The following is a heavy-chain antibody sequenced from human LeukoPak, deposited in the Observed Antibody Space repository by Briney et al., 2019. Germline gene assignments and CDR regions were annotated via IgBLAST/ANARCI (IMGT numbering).Heavy chain of an antibody. CDR3: ARGYGSRASRGAFDI. D-gene: IGHD4-17*01. V-gene: IGHV1-24*01. Sequence: ASVKVSCKVSGYTLTELSMHWVRQAPGKGLEWMGGFDPEDGETIYAQKFQGRVTMTEDTSTDTAYMELSSLRSEDTAVYYCARGYGSRASRGAFDIWGQGTMVTVSS. J-gene: IGHJ3*02. CDR2: FDPEDGET. CDR1: GYTLTELS.